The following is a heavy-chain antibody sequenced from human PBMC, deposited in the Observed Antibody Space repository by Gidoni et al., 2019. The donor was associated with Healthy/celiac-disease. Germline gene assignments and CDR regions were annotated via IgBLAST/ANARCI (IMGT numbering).Heavy chain of an antibody. Sequence: PGKGLEWVANIKQDGSEKYYVDSVKGRFTISRDNAKNLLYLQMNSLRAEDTAVYYCARVEFYYDSSGYFLLGTFDYWGQGTLVTVSS. CDR3: ARVEFYYDSSGYFLLGTFDY. D-gene: IGHD3-22*01. CDR2: IKQDGSEK. J-gene: IGHJ4*02. V-gene: IGHV3-7*01.